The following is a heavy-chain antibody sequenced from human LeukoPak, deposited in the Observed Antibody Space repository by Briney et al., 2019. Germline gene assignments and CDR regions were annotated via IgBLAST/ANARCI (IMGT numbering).Heavy chain of an antibody. V-gene: IGHV1-2*02. D-gene: IGHD2-15*01. Sequence: GASVKVSCKASGYTFTGYYMHWLRQAPGQGLEWMGWINPNSGGTNYAQKFQGRVTMTRDTSISTAYMELSRLRSDDTAVYYCARGEYRLGYCSGGSCYSTRPFDYWGQGTLVTVSS. CDR2: INPNSGGT. J-gene: IGHJ4*02. CDR1: GYTFTGYY. CDR3: ARGEYRLGYCSGGSCYSTRPFDY.